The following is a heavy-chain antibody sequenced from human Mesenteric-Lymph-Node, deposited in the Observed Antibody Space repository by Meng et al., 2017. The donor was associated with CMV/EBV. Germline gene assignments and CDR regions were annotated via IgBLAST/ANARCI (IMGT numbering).Heavy chain of an antibody. D-gene: IGHD3-3*01. CDR2: INDNGNT. CDR3: ARGLSYTDFWSGYPQASFYFQY. V-gene: IGHV4-34*01. Sequence: SETLSLTCAVYGGSISGYHWSWIRQSPGQGLEWIGEINDNGNTNYNPFLKSRVSMSLDTSKNQFSLKLNSVTAADTALYYCARGLSYTDFWSGYPQASFYFQYWGQGTLVTVSS. CDR1: GGSISGYH. J-gene: IGHJ4*02.